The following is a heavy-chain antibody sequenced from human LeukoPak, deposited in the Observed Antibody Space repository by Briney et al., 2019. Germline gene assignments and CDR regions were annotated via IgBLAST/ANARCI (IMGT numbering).Heavy chain of an antibody. V-gene: IGHV4-59*08. D-gene: IGHD2-15*01. Sequence: SQTLSLTCSVSGDSITTCYWSWIRKPPRTGQDLKGNISYSGSPYYNPSLNSRVTMSVYISKNQFSLKLSSVTAADTAVYYCARRKGCSGGSCYGDTFDYWGQGTLVTVSS. J-gene: IGHJ4*02. CDR2: ISYSGSP. CDR3: ARRKGCSGGSCYGDTFDY. CDR1: GDSITTCY.